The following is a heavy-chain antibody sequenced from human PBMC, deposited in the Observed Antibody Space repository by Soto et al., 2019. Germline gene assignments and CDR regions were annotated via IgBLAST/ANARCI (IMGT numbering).Heavy chain of an antibody. CDR3: AGGAPYLASRPQGHSWFGP. CDR1: GYTFTSYY. V-gene: IGHV1-46*01. CDR2: INPSGGST. Sequence: QVQLVQSGAEVKKPGASVKVSCKASGYTFTSYYMHWVRQAPGQGLEWMGIINPSGGSTSYAQKFQGIFTMTRDASTSTVYMGLSSLGSEDTAVYYCAGGAPYLASRPQGHSWFGPWGQGTLVTVSS. J-gene: IGHJ5*02. D-gene: IGHD6-6*01.